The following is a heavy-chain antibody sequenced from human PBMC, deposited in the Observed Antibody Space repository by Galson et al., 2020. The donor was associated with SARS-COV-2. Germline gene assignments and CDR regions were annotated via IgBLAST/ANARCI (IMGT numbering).Heavy chain of an antibody. V-gene: IGHV1-24*01. CDR3: ATSTAIAARFWFDP. Sequence: ASVKVSCKVSGYTLTELSMHWVRQAPGKGLEWMGGFDPEDGETIYAQKFHGRVTMTEDTSTDTAYMELSSLRSEDTAVYYCATSTAIAARFWFDPWGQGTLVTVSS. D-gene: IGHD6-6*01. CDR1: GYTLTELS. CDR2: FDPEDGET. J-gene: IGHJ5*02.